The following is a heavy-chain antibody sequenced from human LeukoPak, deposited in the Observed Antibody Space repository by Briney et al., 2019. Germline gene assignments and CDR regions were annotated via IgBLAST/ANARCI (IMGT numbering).Heavy chain of an antibody. CDR2: TYYRSKWYN. CDR1: GDSVSSNSAA. V-gene: IGHV6-1*01. D-gene: IGHD6-19*01. J-gene: IGHJ6*02. Sequence: SQTLSLTCAISGDSVSSNSAAWTWIRQSPSRGLEWLGRTYYRSKWYNDYAVSVKSRITINPDTSKNQFSLQLNSVTPEDTAVYYCARDPVFTFGSGWRLYYYYGMDVWGQGTTVTVSS. CDR3: ARDPVFTFGSGWRLYYYYGMDV.